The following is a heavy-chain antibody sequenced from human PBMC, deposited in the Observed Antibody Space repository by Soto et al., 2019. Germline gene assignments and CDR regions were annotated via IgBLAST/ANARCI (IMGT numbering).Heavy chain of an antibody. CDR2: ISAYKGDT. Sequence: ASVKVSCKASGYTFTNYGSSWVRQAPGQGLEWMGWISAYKGDTNYAQNLRGRVTMTTDTSTNTAYMELRSLRDDDTAVYYCARDLDGSGSYYTDYSGPRTLVAVSS. CDR3: ARDLDGSGSYYTDY. CDR1: GYTFTNYG. J-gene: IGHJ4*02. V-gene: IGHV1-18*01. D-gene: IGHD3-10*01.